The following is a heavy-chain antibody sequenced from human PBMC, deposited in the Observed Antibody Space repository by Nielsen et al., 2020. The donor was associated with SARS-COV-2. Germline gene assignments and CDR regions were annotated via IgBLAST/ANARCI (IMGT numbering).Heavy chain of an antibody. D-gene: IGHD5-24*01. J-gene: IGHJ4*02. CDR1: GFTFDDYG. V-gene: IGHV3-20*04. CDR3: ARGGWPRPFDY. CDR2: IYSGGST. Sequence: GGSLRLSCAASGFTFDDYGMSWVRQAPGKGLEWVSVIYSGGSTYYADSVKGRFTISRDNAKDSLYLQMNSLRVEDAAVYYCARGGWPRPFDYWGQGTLVTVSS.